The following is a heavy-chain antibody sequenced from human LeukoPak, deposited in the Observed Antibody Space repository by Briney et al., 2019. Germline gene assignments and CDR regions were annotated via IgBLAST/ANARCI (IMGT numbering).Heavy chain of an antibody. CDR2: IYYSGST. CDR3: ARAWSVVVPAAKLFDP. V-gene: IGHV4-59*01. CDR1: GGSISSYY. D-gene: IGHD2-2*01. J-gene: IGHJ5*02. Sequence: PSETLSLTCTVSGGSISSYYWSWIRQPPGKGLEWIGYIYYSGSTNYNPSLKSRVTISVDTSKNQFSLKLSSVTAADTAVYYSARAWSVVVPAAKLFDPWGQGTLVTVSS.